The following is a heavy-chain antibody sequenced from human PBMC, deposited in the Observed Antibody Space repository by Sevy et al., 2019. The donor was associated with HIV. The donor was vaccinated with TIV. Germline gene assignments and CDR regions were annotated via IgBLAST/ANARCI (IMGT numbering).Heavy chain of an antibody. J-gene: IGHJ4*02. Sequence: ASVKVSCKASGYTFTSYAMHWVRQAPGQRLEWMGWINAGNGNTKYSQKFQGRVTITRDTSASTAYMELSSLRSEDTAVYYCAREYYDTSGYYSFDYWGQGTLVTVSS. D-gene: IGHD3-22*01. CDR2: INAGNGNT. CDR3: AREYYDTSGYYSFDY. CDR1: GYTFTSYA. V-gene: IGHV1-3*01.